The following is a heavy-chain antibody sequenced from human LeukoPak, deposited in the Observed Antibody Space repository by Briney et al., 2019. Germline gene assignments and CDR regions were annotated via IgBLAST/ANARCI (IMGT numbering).Heavy chain of an antibody. Sequence: SVKVSCKASGGTFSSYAISWVRQAPGQGLEWMGGITPIFGTANYAQKFQGRVTITADESTSTAYMELSSLRSEDTAVYYCARAGRDGYNGDYWGQGTLVTVSS. CDR3: ARAGRDGYNGDY. CDR1: GGTFSSYA. D-gene: IGHD5-24*01. J-gene: IGHJ4*02. V-gene: IGHV1-69*13. CDR2: ITPIFGTA.